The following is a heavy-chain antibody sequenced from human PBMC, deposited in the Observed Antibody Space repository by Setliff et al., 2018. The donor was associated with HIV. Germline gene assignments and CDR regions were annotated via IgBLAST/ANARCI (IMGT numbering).Heavy chain of an antibody. Sequence: GGSLRLSCADSGFAFDNYCMTWVRQAPGKGLEWVSAIGGSTGSTYYADSVKGRFTISTDNSKNTLYLQMNSLRAEDTAVYYCAKPLTQWGVSPYHYAVDVWGQGTTVTVSS. CDR1: GFAFDNYC. V-gene: IGHV3-23*01. J-gene: IGHJ6*02. CDR2: IGGSTGST. CDR3: AKPLTQWGVSPYHYAVDV. D-gene: IGHD1-26*01.